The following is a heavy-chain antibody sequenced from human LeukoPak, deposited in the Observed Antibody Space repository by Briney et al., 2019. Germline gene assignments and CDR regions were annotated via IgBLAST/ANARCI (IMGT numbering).Heavy chain of an antibody. CDR1: GFTFSSYA. D-gene: IGHD4-11*01. CDR3: ARDPGNFSNLPYYFDH. V-gene: IGHV3-30-3*01. Sequence: GGSLRLSCAASGFTFSSYAMHWVRQPPGKGLEWVAVISYNGNNKYSADSVKGRFTISRDNSKNTLYLQMNSLRGEDTAVYYCARDPGNFSNLPYYFDHWGQGSLVTVSS. J-gene: IGHJ4*02. CDR2: ISYNGNNK.